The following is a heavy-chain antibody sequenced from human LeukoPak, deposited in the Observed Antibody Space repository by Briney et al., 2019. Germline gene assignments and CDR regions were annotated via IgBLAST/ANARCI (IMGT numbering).Heavy chain of an antibody. Sequence: PSETLSLTCAVSGGSISSAGYSWNWIRQPPGKGLEWIGYIYHSGSTYYNPSLKSRVTISVDRSKNQFSLKLSSVTAADTAVYYCARGRGYCSGGSCYSGGSYYYYGMDVWGQGTTVTVSS. CDR2: IYHSGST. J-gene: IGHJ6*02. CDR3: ARGRGYCSGGSCYSGGSYYYYGMDV. CDR1: GGSISSAGYS. D-gene: IGHD2-15*01. V-gene: IGHV4-30-2*01.